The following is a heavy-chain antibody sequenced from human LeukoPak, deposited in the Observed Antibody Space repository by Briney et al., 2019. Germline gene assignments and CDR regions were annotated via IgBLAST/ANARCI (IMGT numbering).Heavy chain of an antibody. Sequence: PGGYLRLSCAASGFTVSNKYMTWVRQAPGKGLEWVSLIYRDGRTYYADSVKGRCTISRDNSKNTLYLQMNSLRVDDTAVYYCARFPAGGVVITKYYFDYWGQGTLVTVSS. CDR2: IYRDGRT. J-gene: IGHJ4*02. CDR1: GFTVSNKY. V-gene: IGHV3-53*01. CDR3: ARFPAGGVVITKYYFDY. D-gene: IGHD3-3*01.